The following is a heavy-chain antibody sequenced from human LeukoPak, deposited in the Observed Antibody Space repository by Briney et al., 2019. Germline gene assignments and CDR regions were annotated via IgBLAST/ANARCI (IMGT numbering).Heavy chain of an antibody. CDR1: GYSFTNYW. V-gene: IGHV5-51*01. J-gene: IGHJ3*02. D-gene: IGHD7-27*01. CDR2: IYPGDSDT. CDR3: ARRYPLTGDAFNI. Sequence: GESLKISCKGSGYSFTNYWIGWVRQMPGKGLEWMGIIYPGDSDTRYSPSFQGQVTISVDKSISTAYLQWSGPKASDTAMYYCARRYPLTGDAFNIWGQGTMVTVSS.